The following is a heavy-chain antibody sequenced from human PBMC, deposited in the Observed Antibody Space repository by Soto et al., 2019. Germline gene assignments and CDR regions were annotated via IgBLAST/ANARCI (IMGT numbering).Heavy chain of an antibody. CDR2: ISAYNGNT. Sequence: QVQLVQSGAEVKKPWASVKVSCKASGYTFTSYGISWVRQAPGQGLEGRGWISAYNGNTNYAQKLKVRDTMTTDTTMSTAYMELRSLRSDDTAVYYCASDDRAYCGGDCYSDAFDIWGQGTMVTVSS. V-gene: IGHV1-18*01. CDR1: GYTFTSYG. J-gene: IGHJ3*02. D-gene: IGHD2-21*02. CDR3: ASDDRAYCGGDCYSDAFDI.